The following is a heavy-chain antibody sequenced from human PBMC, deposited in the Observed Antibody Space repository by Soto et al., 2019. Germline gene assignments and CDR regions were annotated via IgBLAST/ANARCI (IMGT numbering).Heavy chain of an antibody. CDR1: VSSFTSYG. V-gene: IGHV1-18*01. CDR3: ARGAITMVRGVSVPYYYYGMDV. Sequence: ASVKVSCKASVSSFTSYGISWVRQAPGQGLEWMGWISAYNGNTNYAQKLQGRVTMTTDTSTSTAYMELRSLRSDDTAVYYCARGAITMVRGVSVPYYYYGMDVWGQGTTVTVSS. D-gene: IGHD3-10*01. CDR2: ISAYNGNT. J-gene: IGHJ6*02.